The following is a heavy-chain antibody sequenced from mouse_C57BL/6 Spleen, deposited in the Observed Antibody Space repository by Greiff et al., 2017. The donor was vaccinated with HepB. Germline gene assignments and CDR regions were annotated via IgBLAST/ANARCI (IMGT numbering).Heavy chain of an antibody. CDR2: ISDGGSYT. CDR3: ARGGHYGNHWYFDV. Sequence: DVQLQESGGGLVKPGGSLKLSCAASGFTFSSYAMSWVRQTPEKRLEWVATISDGGSYTYYPDNVKGRFTISRDNAKNNLYLQMSHLKSEDTAMYYCARGGHYGNHWYFDVWGTGTTVTVSS. J-gene: IGHJ1*03. D-gene: IGHD2-1*01. V-gene: IGHV5-4*01. CDR1: GFTFSSYA.